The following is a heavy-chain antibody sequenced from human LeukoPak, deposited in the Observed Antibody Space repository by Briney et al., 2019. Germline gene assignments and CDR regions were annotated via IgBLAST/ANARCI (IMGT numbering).Heavy chain of an antibody. CDR3: ARAPYPNYYDSSGSPYAFDI. CDR2: INHSGST. D-gene: IGHD3-22*01. V-gene: IGHV4-34*01. J-gene: IGHJ3*02. CDR1: GGSFSGYY. Sequence: PSETLSLTCAVYGGSFSGYYWSWLRQPPGKGLEWIGEINHSGSTNYNPSLKRRGIISADTSNNQLSLKLSSVTAADTAVYYCARAPYPNYYDSSGSPYAFDIWGQGTMVTVSS.